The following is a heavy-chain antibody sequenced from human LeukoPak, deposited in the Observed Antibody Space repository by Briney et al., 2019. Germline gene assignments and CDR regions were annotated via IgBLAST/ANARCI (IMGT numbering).Heavy chain of an antibody. CDR3: AREHYDFWSGYYTDY. CDR1: GFTFSSYW. D-gene: IGHD3-3*01. J-gene: IGHJ4*02. V-gene: IGHV3-7*05. CDR2: IKQDGSDK. Sequence: GSLRLSCAASGFTFSSYWMSWVRQAPGKGLEWVANIKQDGSDKYYVDSVKGRFTISRDNAKNSLYLQMNSLRAEDTAVYYCAREHYDFWSGYYTDYWGQGTLVTVSS.